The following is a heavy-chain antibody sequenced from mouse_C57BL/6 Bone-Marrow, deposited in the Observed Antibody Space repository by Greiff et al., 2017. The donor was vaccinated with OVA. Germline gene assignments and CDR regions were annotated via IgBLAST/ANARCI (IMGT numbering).Heavy chain of an antibody. V-gene: IGHV5-4*01. CDR3: ARDPSTVWAMDY. J-gene: IGHJ4*01. Sequence: EVKLVESGGGLVKPGGSLKLSCAASGFTFSSYAMSWVCQTPEKRLAWVATISDGGSYTYYPDNVKGRFTIARDNAKNHLYLQMSHLKSEDTAMYYCARDPSTVWAMDYWGQGTSVTVSS. CDR1: GFTFSSYA. D-gene: IGHD1-1*01. CDR2: ISDGGSYT.